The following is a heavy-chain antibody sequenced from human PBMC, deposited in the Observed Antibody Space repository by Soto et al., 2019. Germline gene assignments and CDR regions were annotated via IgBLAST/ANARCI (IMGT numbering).Heavy chain of an antibody. V-gene: IGHV1-24*01. CDR1: GYTFTSYY. Sequence: GASVKVSCKASGYTFTSYYMHWVRQAPGKGLEWMGGFDPEDGETIYAQKFQGRVTMTEDTSTDTAYMELSSLRSGDTAVYYCATGDYYDSSGYYADYWGQGTLVTVSS. J-gene: IGHJ4*02. D-gene: IGHD3-22*01. CDR3: ATGDYYDSSGYYADY. CDR2: FDPEDGET.